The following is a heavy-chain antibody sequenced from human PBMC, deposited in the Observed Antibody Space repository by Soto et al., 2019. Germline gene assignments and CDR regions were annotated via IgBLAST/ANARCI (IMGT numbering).Heavy chain of an antibody. J-gene: IGHJ4*02. CDR2: IIPIFGTA. V-gene: IGHV1-69*13. CDR1: GGTFSSYA. D-gene: IGHD1-26*01. CDR3: ARDPSPDRGGPTVGATLDY. Sequence: SVKVSCKASGGTFSSYAISWVRQAPGQGLEWMGGIIPIFGTANYAQKFQGRVTITADESTSTAYMELSSLRSEDTAVYYCARDPSPDRGGPTVGATLDYWGQGTLVTVSS.